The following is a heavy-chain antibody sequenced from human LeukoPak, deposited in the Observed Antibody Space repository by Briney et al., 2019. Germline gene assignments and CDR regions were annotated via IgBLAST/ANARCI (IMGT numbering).Heavy chain of an antibody. J-gene: IGHJ4*02. D-gene: IGHD1-26*01. CDR3: ARARVGATPIDY. V-gene: IGHV4-59*01. CDR2: IYYSGST. Sequence: SETLSLTCAVYGGSISSYYWSWIRQPPGKGLEWIGYIYYSGSTNYNPSLKSRVTISVDTSKNQFSLKLSSVTAADTAVYYCARARVGATPIDYWGQGTLVTVSS. CDR1: GGSISSYY.